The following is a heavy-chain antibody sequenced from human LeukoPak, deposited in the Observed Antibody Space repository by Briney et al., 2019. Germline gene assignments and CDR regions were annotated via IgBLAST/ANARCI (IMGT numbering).Heavy chain of an antibody. CDR1: GYTFTSYG. Sequence: GASVKVSCKASGYTFTSYGISWVRQAPGQGLEGMGWISAYNGNTNYAQKLQGRVTMTSDTSTSTAYMELRSLRSDDTAVYYCARGGGQLELLYYFDYWGQGTLVTVSS. CDR3: ARGGGQLELLYYFDY. V-gene: IGHV1-18*01. CDR2: ISAYNGNT. D-gene: IGHD1-7*01. J-gene: IGHJ4*02.